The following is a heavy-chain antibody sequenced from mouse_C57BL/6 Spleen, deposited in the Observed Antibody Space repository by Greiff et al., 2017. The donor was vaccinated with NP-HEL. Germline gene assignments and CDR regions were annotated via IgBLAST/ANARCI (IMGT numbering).Heavy chain of an antibody. Sequence: QVQLQQPGAELVKPGASVKMSCKASGYTFTSYWITWVKQRPGQGLEWIGDIYPGSGSTNYNEKFKSKATLTVYTSSSTAYMQLSSLTSEDSAVYYCARRDYSYAVDYWGQGTSVTVSS. CDR3: ARRDYSYAVDY. V-gene: IGHV1-55*01. CDR1: GYTFTSYW. D-gene: IGHD2-12*01. J-gene: IGHJ4*01. CDR2: IYPGSGST.